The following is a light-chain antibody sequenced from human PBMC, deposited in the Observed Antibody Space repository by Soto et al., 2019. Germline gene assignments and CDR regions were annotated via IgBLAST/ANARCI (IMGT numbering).Light chain of an antibody. V-gene: IGKV1-39*01. CDR2: AAS. Sequence: DIQMTQSPSSLSASVGDRVTITCRASQSISSYLNWYQQKPGKAPKLLIYAASSLQSGVPSRFSGSGSGTDFTITISNLQPEDFATYYCQPSYSTPVFGQGTKLEIK. J-gene: IGKJ2*01. CDR3: QPSYSTPV. CDR1: QSISSY.